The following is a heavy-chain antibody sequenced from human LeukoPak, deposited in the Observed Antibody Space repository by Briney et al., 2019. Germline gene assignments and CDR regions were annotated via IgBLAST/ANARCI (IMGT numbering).Heavy chain of an antibody. J-gene: IGHJ4*02. D-gene: IGHD6-19*01. V-gene: IGHV3-21*04. Sequence: GGSLRLSCAASGFTFSGYSMNCVRQAPGKGLEWVSSISSGSNYIYYADSVKGRSTISRDNAKNSLYLQMNSLRAEDTAVYYCARVDIAVAGLDYWGQGTLVTVSS. CDR2: ISSGSNYI. CDR1: GFTFSGYS. CDR3: ARVDIAVAGLDY.